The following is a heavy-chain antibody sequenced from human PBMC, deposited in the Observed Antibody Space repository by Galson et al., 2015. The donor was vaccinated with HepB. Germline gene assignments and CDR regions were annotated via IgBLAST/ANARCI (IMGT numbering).Heavy chain of an antibody. V-gene: IGHV4-39*01. CDR3: ARHGFSSSWYGFDY. J-gene: IGHJ4*02. CDR2: IYYRWST. D-gene: IGHD6-13*01. Sequence: ETLSLTCTVSGGSISSSSYYWGWIRQPPGKGLEWIGSIYYRWSTYYNPSLMGRVTISVDTSKNQFSLKLSSVTAAATAVYDCARHGFSSSWYGFDYWGQGTLVTVSS. CDR1: GGSISSSSYY.